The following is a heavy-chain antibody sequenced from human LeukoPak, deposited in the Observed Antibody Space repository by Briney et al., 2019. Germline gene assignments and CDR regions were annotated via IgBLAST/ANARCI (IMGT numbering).Heavy chain of an antibody. Sequence: PSQTLSLTCTVSGGSISSGAYPWSWFHQHPGEGLEWIGYIYYSGSTYYNPSLKSRVSISVDTSKNQFSLKLSSVTAADTAVYYCARGRGVWGQGTTVTVSS. CDR1: GGSISSGAYP. CDR2: IYYSGST. V-gene: IGHV4-31*03. J-gene: IGHJ6*02. CDR3: ARGRGV.